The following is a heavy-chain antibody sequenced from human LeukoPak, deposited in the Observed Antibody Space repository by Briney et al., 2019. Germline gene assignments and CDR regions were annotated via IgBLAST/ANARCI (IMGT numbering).Heavy chain of an antibody. J-gene: IGHJ3*01. Sequence: GGSLRLSCAASGFTFSSYGMNWFRQAPGKGLEWLSYINTNSETVYYADSVKGRFTISRDNAKKSLYLLMNSLKVEDTAIYYCATDDFYSDVPFWGQGTVVTVSS. D-gene: IGHD1-26*01. V-gene: IGHV3-48*04. CDR1: GFTFSSYG. CDR3: ATDDFYSDVPF. CDR2: INTNSETV.